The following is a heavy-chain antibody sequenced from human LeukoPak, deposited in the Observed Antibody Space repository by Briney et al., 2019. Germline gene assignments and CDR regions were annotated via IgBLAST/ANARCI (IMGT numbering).Heavy chain of an antibody. CDR1: GYIFTGYY. J-gene: IGHJ3*02. CDR3: ARGETEETGTRPDAFDI. CDR2: INPNSGDT. Sequence: ASVKVSCKASGYIFTGYYMHWVRQAPGQGLEWMGWINPNSGDTKYAQKFQGRVTMTRDTSISTAYMELTRLRSDDSAVYYCARGETEETGTRPDAFDIWGQGTMVTVSS. D-gene: IGHD6-13*01. V-gene: IGHV1-2*02.